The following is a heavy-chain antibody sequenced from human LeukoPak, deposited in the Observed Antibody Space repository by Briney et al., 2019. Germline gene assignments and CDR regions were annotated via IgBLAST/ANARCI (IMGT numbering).Heavy chain of an antibody. V-gene: IGHV1-69*06. Sequence: SVKVSCKASGGTFSSYAISWVRQAPGQGLEWMGGIIPIFGTANYAQKFQGRVTVTADKSTSTAYMELSSLRSEDTAVYYCARGERFAYFQHWGQGTLVTVSS. J-gene: IGHJ1*01. CDR1: GGTFSSYA. CDR2: IIPIFGTA. D-gene: IGHD3-10*01. CDR3: ARGERFAYFQH.